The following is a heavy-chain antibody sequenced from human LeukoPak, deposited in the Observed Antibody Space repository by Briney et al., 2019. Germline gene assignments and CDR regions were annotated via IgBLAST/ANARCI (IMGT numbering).Heavy chain of an antibody. V-gene: IGHV4-59*08. J-gene: IGHJ4*02. D-gene: IGHD3-10*01. CDR1: GGSISSYY. Sequence: SEALSLTCTVSGGSISSYYWSWIRQPPGKGLEWIGYIYYSGSTNYNPSLKSRVTISVDTSKNQFSLKVSSVTAADTAVYYCASNYYGSGSLDYWGQGNLVTVSS. CDR3: ASNYYGSGSLDY. CDR2: IYYSGST.